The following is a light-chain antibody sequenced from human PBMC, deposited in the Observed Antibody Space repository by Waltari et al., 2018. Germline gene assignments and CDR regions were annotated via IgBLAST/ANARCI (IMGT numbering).Light chain of an antibody. V-gene: IGKV1-39*01. CDR1: QEIAYY. J-gene: IGKJ1*01. CDR3: QQTYNTPWT. Sequence: DIQLTQSPSSLSASVGDRVTITCRASQEIAYYLSWYQKKPGRAPRLLVSAASTLQDGVSSSFSGGGSETHFTLTIHNLQPDDVATYYCQQTYNTPWTFGRGTTV. CDR2: AAS.